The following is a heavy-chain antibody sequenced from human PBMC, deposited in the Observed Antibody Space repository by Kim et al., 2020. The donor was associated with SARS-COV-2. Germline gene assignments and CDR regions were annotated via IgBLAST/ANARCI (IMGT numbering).Heavy chain of an antibody. D-gene: IGHD6-6*01. CDR2: INPNSGGT. Sequence: ASVKVSCKASGYTFTGYYMHWVRQAPGQGLEWMGRINPNSGGTNYAQKFQGRVTMTRDTSISTAYMELSRLRSDDTVVYYCARGDPIAARLSPYYYYGMDVWGQGTTVTVSS. CDR1: GYTFTGYY. J-gene: IGHJ6*02. CDR3: ARGDPIAARLSPYYYYGMDV. V-gene: IGHV1-2*05.